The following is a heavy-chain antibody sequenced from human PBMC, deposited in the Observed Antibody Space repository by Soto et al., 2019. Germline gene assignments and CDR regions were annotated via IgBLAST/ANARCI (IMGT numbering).Heavy chain of an antibody. Sequence: QVQLVQSGAEVKQPGSSVKVSCKASGGTFSSYTISWVRQAPGQGLEWMGRIIPILGIANYAQKFQGRVTITADKSTSTDYMELSSLRSEDTAVYYCARGAETRYNWNEGGNWFDSWGQGTLVTVSS. D-gene: IGHD1-1*01. CDR3: ARGAETRYNWNEGGNWFDS. CDR2: IIPILGIA. J-gene: IGHJ5*01. V-gene: IGHV1-69*02. CDR1: GGTFSSYT.